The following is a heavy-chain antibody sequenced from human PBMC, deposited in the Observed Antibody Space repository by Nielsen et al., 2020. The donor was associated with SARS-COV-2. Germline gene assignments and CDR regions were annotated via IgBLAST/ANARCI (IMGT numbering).Heavy chain of an antibody. Sequence: SETLSLTCTVSGGSISSYYWSWIRQPPGKGLEWIGYIYYSGSTNYNPSLKSRVTISVDTSKNQFSLKLSSVTAADTAVYYCARLQYGRGAMGMDVWGKGTTGTVSS. CDR2: IYYSGST. V-gene: IGHV4-59*08. CDR3: ARLQYGRGAMGMDV. D-gene: IGHD5-18*01. J-gene: IGHJ6*03. CDR1: GGSISSYY.